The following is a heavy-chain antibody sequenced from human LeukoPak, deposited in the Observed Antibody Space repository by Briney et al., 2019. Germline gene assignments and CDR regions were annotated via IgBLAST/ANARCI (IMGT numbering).Heavy chain of an antibody. CDR1: GGSISSVGYY. CDR2: INHSGST. J-gene: IGHJ4*02. V-gene: IGHV4-34*01. Sequence: SETLSLTCTVSGGSISSVGYYWSWIRQPPGKGLEWIGEINHSGSTNYNPSLKSRVTISVDTSKKQFSLKLSSVTAADTAVYYCVTYYFDSSGPKKNYWGQGTLVTVSS. D-gene: IGHD3-22*01. CDR3: VTYYFDSSGPKKNY.